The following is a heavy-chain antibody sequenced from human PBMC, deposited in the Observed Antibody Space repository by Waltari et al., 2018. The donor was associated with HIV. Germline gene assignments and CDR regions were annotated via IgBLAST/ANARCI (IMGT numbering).Heavy chain of an antibody. CDR1: GFIFGNYG. D-gene: IGHD2-21*01. CDR2: IGGDGRDT. J-gene: IGHJ1*01. Sequence: EVQLLESGGDLVQPGGSLRLSCKSSGFIFGNYGMSWVRQAPGKGLEGVSGIGGDGRDTYYADSVKGRFTISRDNSRNTLYLQMNSLRVEDTASYFCIKDHIERNSVWDYFQDWGQGTLVTVSS. CDR3: IKDHIERNSVWDYFQD. V-gene: IGHV3-23*01.